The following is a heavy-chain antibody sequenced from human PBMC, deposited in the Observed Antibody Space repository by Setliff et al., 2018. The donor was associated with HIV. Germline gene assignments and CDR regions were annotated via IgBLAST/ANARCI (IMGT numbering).Heavy chain of an antibody. CDR1: GGSFSGYY. J-gene: IGHJ5*02. D-gene: IGHD3-10*01. V-gene: IGHV4-34*01. CDR3: ARSIHGGGSEPFDT. Sequence: SETLSLTCAVYGGSFSGYYWSWIRQPPGKGLEWIGAINHDRTTNYNPSLKRRVTISVDTSKNQFSLSLRSVTAADTAIYYCARSIHGGGSEPFDTWGQGILVTV. CDR2: INHDRTT.